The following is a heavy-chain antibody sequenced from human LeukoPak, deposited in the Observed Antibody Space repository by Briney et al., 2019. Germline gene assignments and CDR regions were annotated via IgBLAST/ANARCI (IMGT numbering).Heavy chain of an antibody. D-gene: IGHD2/OR15-2a*01. CDR3: ATGHCNTSSCYYYYMDV. CDR2: FDPEDGES. CDR1: GYSLRELS. V-gene: IGHV1-24*01. J-gene: IGHJ6*03. Sequence: ASVKVSCKVSGYSLRELSMHWVRQAPAKGLQWTGVFDPEDGESIIAQQFQGRLTMTEDTSTDTAYMELSSLTSEDTAIYYCATGHCNTSSCYYYYMDVWGKGTTVTVSS.